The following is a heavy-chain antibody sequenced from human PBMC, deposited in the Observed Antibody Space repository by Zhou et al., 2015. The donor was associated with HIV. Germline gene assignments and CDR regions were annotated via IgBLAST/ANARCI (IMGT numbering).Heavy chain of an antibody. CDR1: GGTFSGSD. CDR3: ARLELGYYYDNSGPFDL. Sequence: LVQSGTEVREPGSSVKVSCKASGGTFSGSDLSWVRQAPGQGLEWMGRITPMLDVYNYAERFRARLSITVDRETSAAFMELSNLTPEDAAVYYCARLELGYYYDNSGPFDLWGGGTLVSVSS. J-gene: IGHJ2*01. D-gene: IGHD3-22*01. CDR2: ITPMLDVY. V-gene: IGHV1-69*04.